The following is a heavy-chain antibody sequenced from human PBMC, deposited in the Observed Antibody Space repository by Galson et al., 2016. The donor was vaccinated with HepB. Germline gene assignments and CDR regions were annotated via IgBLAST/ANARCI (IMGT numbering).Heavy chain of an antibody. J-gene: IGHJ4*02. CDR2: INEDGSEK. Sequence: SLRLSCAGSGFTFSNYWMSWVRQAPGKGLEWVANINEDGSEKHYVDSVRGRFNISRDNAKNSLYLQMNSLRDEDTAVFYCAREQGYGDYQDYWGQGTLVTVSS. V-gene: IGHV3-7*01. D-gene: IGHD4-17*01. CDR1: GFTFSNYW. CDR3: AREQGYGDYQDY.